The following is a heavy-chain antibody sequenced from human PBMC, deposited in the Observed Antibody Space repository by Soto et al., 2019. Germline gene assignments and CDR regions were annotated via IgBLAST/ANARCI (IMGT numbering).Heavy chain of an antibody. CDR3: ARALPYGSGSYDPVDY. CDR1: GYTFTSYD. J-gene: IGHJ4*02. V-gene: IGHV1-8*01. Sequence: QVQLVQSGAEVKKPGASVKVSCKASGYTFTSYDINWVRQATGQGLEWMGWMNPNSGNTGYAQKFQGRVTMTRNTSISTAYMELSSLRSEDTAVYYCARALPYGSGSYDPVDYWGQGTLVTVSS. CDR2: MNPNSGNT. D-gene: IGHD3-10*01.